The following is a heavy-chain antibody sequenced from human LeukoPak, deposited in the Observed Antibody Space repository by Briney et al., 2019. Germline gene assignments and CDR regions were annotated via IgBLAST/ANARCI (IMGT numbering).Heavy chain of an antibody. Sequence: GGSQTLSCAASGFTFDDYGMSWVRQAPGKGLEWVSGINWNGGSTGYADSVKGRFTISRDNAKNSLYLQMNSLRAEDTALYYCARPRPHDYYFDLWGQGTPVTPSS. CDR1: GFTFDDYG. CDR3: ARPRPHDYYFDL. J-gene: IGHJ4*02. D-gene: IGHD1-1*01. V-gene: IGHV3-20*04. CDR2: INWNGGST.